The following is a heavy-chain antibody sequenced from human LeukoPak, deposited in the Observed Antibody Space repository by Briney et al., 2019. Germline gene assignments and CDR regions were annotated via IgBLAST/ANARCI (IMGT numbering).Heavy chain of an antibody. CDR2: ISAYSGNT. D-gene: IGHD4-23*01. CDR1: GYTFTSYG. Sequence: GASVKVSCKASGYTFTSYGITWVRQAPGQGLEWMGWISAYSGNTNYAQKLQGRVTMTTDTSTSTAYMELRRLRSDDTAVYYCARDLTVETTHVGYWGQGTLVTVSS. V-gene: IGHV1-18*01. CDR3: ARDLTVETTHVGY. J-gene: IGHJ4*02.